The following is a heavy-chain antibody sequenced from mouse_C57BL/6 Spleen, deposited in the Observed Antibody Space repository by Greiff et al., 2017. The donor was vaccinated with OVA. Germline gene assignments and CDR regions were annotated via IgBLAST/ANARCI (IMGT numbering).Heavy chain of an antibody. Sequence: EVQLQESGTVLARPGASVKMSCKTSGYTFTSYWMHWVKQRPGQGLEWIGAIYPGNSDTSYNQKFKGKANLTADTSASTAYMELSSLTNEDSAVYYCTSENFGDSAWFAYWGQGTLVTVSA. CDR3: TSENFGDSAWFAY. D-gene: IGHD2-13*01. CDR1: GYTFTSYW. CDR2: IYPGNSDT. V-gene: IGHV1-5*01. J-gene: IGHJ3*01.